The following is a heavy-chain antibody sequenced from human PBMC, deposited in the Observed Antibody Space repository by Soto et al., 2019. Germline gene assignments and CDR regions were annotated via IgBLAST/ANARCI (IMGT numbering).Heavy chain of an antibody. V-gene: IGHV3-74*01. CDR1: EFTFSNYW. D-gene: IGHD4-17*01. CDR3: AKDPTVTNEDNWFDP. Sequence: PGGSLRLSCAASEFTFSNYWMHWVRQAPGKGLVWVSRISTDGATTTYADSVKGRFTISRDNAKNTLYLQMNSLRAEDTAVYYCAKDPTVTNEDNWFDPWGQGTLVTVSS. CDR2: ISTDGATT. J-gene: IGHJ5*02.